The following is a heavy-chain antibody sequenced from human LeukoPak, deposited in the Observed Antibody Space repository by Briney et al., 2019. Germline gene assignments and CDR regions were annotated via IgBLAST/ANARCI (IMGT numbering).Heavy chain of an antibody. CDR2: ISGGGETT. CDR3: ARDYADYVGYFFFDY. CDR1: GFTFNNYA. V-gene: IGHV3-23*01. D-gene: IGHD4-17*01. J-gene: IGHJ4*02. Sequence: PGGSLALSCPASGFTFNNYAMNWVRQAPGKGLEGVSSISGGGETTYYADSAQGRFTISRDNSQNTLYLQMNSLRAEDTAVYYCARDYADYVGYFFFDYWGQGTLVTVSS.